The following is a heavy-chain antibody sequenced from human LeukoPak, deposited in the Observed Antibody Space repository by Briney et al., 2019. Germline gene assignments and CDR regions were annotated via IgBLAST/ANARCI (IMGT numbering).Heavy chain of an antibody. V-gene: IGHV3-21*01. CDR3: ARDRHSSSFFDY. D-gene: IGHD6-6*01. Sequence: PGGSLRLSCAASGFTFSSYSMNWVRQAPGKGLEWVSSISGSSNYIYYADSVKGRSTISRDNAKNLLYLQMNSLRADDTAVYYRARDRHSSSFFDYWGQGTLVTVSS. J-gene: IGHJ4*02. CDR1: GFTFSSYS. CDR2: ISGSSNYI.